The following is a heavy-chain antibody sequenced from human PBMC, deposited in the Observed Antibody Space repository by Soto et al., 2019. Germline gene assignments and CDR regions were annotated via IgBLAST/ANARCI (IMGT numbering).Heavy chain of an antibody. Sequence: GGSLRLSCAASGFTFSSYAMSWVRQAPGKGLEWVSAISGSGGSTYYADSVKGRFTISRDNSKNPLYLQMNSLRAGDTALYYCAKSATATTRQNWFDPWGQGTLVTVS. CDR3: AKSATATTRQNWFDP. D-gene: IGHD1-26*01. V-gene: IGHV3-23*01. CDR2: ISGSGGST. J-gene: IGHJ5*02. CDR1: GFTFSSYA.